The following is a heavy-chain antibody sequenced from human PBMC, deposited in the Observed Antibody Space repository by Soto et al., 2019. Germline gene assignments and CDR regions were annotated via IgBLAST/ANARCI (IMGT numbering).Heavy chain of an antibody. CDR1: GFTFSSYG. V-gene: IGHV3-30*18. D-gene: IGHD3-10*01. Sequence: GGSLRLSCAASGFTFSSYGMHWVRQAPGKGLEWVAVISYDGSNKYYADSVKGRFTISRDNSKNTLYLQMNSLRAEDTAVYYCAKTTSMVRGPYYYYYYGMDVWGQGTTVTVSS. CDR2: ISYDGSNK. CDR3: AKTTSMVRGPYYYYYYGMDV. J-gene: IGHJ6*02.